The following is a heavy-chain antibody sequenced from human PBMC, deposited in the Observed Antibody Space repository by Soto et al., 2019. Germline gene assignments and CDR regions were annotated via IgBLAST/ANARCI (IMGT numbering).Heavy chain of an antibody. J-gene: IGHJ4*02. CDR2: ILPIYSTRNYA. V-gene: IGHV1-69*06. CDR3: ARGVVVVTNYYFDQ. CDR1: GGTFNKYA. D-gene: IGHD2-2*01. Sequence: QVQLVQSGAEVRKPGSSVKVSCKASGGTFNKYAISWVRQAPGQGPEWMGGILPIYSTRNYANYAHKFQGRVTITVDTSTSTAYMELSGLKPDDTAIYYCARGVVVVTNYYFDQWGQGTLVTVSS.